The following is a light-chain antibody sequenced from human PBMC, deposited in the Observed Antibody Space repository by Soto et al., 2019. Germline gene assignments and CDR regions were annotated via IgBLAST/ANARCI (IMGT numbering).Light chain of an antibody. V-gene: IGKV1-33*01. CDR3: QQYKSYSQWT. CDR2: DAS. CDR1: QDIKNY. Sequence: DIQMTQSPSSLSASVGDRVTITCQASQDIKNYLNWYQQKSGKAPKLLIYDASDLETGVPSRFSGSGSGTEFSLTISSLQADDSATYYCQQYKSYSQWTLGQGTKVDIK. J-gene: IGKJ1*01.